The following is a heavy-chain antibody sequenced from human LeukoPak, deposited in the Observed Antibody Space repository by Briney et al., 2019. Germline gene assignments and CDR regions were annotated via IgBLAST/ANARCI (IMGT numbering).Heavy chain of an antibody. J-gene: IGHJ4*02. CDR3: ARDPAGDYGVD. D-gene: IGHD4-17*01. V-gene: IGHV1-69*04. CDR2: IIPILGIA. CDR1: GGTFSSYT. Sequence: SVKVSCKASGGTFSSYTISWVRQAPGQGLEWMGRIIPILGIANYAQKFQGRVTITADKSTSTAYMELSSLRSEDTAVYYCARDPAGDYGVDWGQGTLVTVSS.